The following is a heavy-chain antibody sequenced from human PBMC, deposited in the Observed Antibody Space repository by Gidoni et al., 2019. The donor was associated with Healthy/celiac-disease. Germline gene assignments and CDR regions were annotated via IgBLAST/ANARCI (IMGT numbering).Heavy chain of an antibody. J-gene: IGHJ4*02. CDR3: ASATWGAYY. CDR1: GFTFSDHY. CDR2: TRNKANSYTT. Sequence: EVQLVESGGGLVQPGGSLRLACEASGFTFSDHYMDWVRQAPGKGLEWVGRTRNKANSYTTDYAASVKGRFTISRDDSKNSLYLQMNSLKTEDTAVYYCASATWGAYYWGQGTLVTVSS. V-gene: IGHV3-72*01. D-gene: IGHD7-27*01.